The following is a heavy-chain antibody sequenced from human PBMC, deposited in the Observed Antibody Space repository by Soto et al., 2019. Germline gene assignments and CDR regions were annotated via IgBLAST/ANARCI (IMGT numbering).Heavy chain of an antibody. D-gene: IGHD2-2*01. CDR2: TYYRSKWYN. J-gene: IGHJ4*02. Sequence: SQTLSLTCVISGDSVSSNSAAWNWIRQSPSRGLEWLGRTYYRSKWYNDYAVSVKSRITTNPDTSKNQFSLQLNSVTPEDTAVYYCARERTQQNIVVVPAAREFDYWGQGTLVTVSS. CDR1: GDSVSSNSAA. V-gene: IGHV6-1*01. CDR3: ARERTQQNIVVVPAAREFDY.